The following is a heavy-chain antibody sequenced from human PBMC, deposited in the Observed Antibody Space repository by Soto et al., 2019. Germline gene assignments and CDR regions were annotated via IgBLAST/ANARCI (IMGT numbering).Heavy chain of an antibody. J-gene: IGHJ6*02. CDR1: GYSFTSYW. CDR3: ARIGDYYGSGSYKSRTVYYGMDV. Sequence: GESLKISCKGSGYSFTSYWISWVRQMPGKGLEWMGRIDPSDSYTNYSPSFQGHVTISADKSISTAYLQWSSLKASDTAMYYCARIGDYYGSGSYKSRTVYYGMDVWGQGTTVTVS. D-gene: IGHD3-10*01. V-gene: IGHV5-10-1*01. CDR2: IDPSDSYT.